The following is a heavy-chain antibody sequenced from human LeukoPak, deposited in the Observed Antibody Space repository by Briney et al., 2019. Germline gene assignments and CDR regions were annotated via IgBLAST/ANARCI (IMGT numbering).Heavy chain of an antibody. V-gene: IGHV3-74*01. D-gene: IGHD3-16*01. CDR3: AKAVTSDYHSLYYNYYMDV. Sequence: GGSLRLSCAASGYTFSRYWMHWVRQGPGKGLVWVSRINEDGSSTSYAESVRGRFTISRDNAKNTLYLQMNSLRAEDTAIYYCAKAVTSDYHSLYYNYYMDVWGKGTTVTVSS. J-gene: IGHJ6*03. CDR1: GYTFSRYW. CDR2: INEDGSST.